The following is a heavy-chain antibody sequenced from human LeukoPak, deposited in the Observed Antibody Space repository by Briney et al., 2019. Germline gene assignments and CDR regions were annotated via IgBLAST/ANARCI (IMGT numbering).Heavy chain of an antibody. D-gene: IGHD2-2*01. J-gene: IGHJ6*03. CDR1: GYTFTSYG. Sequence: ASVKVSCKASGYTFTSYGINWVRQATGQGLEWMGWMNPNSGNTGYAQKFQGRVTITRNTSISTAYMELSSLRSEDTAVYYCARRPIVVVPAAIKPPYYYYYMDVWGKGTTVTVSS. V-gene: IGHV1-8*03. CDR3: ARRPIVVVPAAIKPPYYYYYMDV. CDR2: MNPNSGNT.